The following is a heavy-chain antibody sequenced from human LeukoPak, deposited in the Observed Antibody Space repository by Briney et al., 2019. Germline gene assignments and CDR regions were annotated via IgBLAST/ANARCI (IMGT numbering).Heavy chain of an antibody. CDR3: AKDHSNALLRFGEVIRKSRDGYFDY. CDR1: GFTFSSYA. D-gene: IGHD3-10*01. CDR2: ISGSGGST. J-gene: IGHJ4*02. Sequence: PGGSLRLSCAASGFTFSSYAMSWVRQAPGKGLGWVSAISGSGGSTYYADSVKGRFTISTDNSKNTLYLQMNSLIPEDTAVYYCAKDHSNALLRFGEVIRKSRDGYFDYWGQGTLVTVSS. V-gene: IGHV3-23*01.